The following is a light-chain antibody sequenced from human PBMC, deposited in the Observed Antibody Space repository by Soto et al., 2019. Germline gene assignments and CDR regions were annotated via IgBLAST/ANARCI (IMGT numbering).Light chain of an antibody. CDR1: HNLQHSDGRTY. Sequence: EIVLTQTPPSLSVTPGQTASISCKSSHNLQHSDGRTYVYWYVQRPGQTPQVLIYEVSNRLSGVPDRIGGYGAGTDFTLEISRVEADDVGTYYCMQTIKLPLTFGGGTTGDIK. CDR3: MQTIKLPLT. V-gene: IGKV2D-29*01. CDR2: EVS. J-gene: IGKJ4*01.